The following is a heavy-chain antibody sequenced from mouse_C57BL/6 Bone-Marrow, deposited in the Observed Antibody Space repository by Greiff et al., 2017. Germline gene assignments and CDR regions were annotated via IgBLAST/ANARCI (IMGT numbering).Heavy chain of an antibody. J-gene: IGHJ3*01. Sequence: EVQGVESGGGLVQPKGSLKLSCAASGFSFNTYAMHWVRQAPGKGLEWVARIRSKSNNYATYYADSVKDRLTISRDDSESMLDLQMNNLKAEDTAMYYCARGWFWFAYWGQGTLVTVSA. CDR2: IRSKSNNYAT. D-gene: IGHD2-3*01. CDR3: ARGWFWFAY. CDR1: GFSFNTYA. V-gene: IGHV10-1*01.